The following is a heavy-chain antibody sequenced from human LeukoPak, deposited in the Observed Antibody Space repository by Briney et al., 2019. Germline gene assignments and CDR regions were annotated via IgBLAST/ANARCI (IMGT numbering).Heavy chain of an antibody. CDR2: ISSSGRTI. Sequence: GGSLRLSCAASGFTFSSYEMNWVRQAPGKGLEWVSYISSSGRTIYYADSVKGRFTISRDNAKNSLYLQMNSLRAEDTAVYYCARGYMDTLDYWGQGTLVTVSS. CDR3: ARGYMDTLDY. V-gene: IGHV3-48*03. CDR1: GFTFSSYE. J-gene: IGHJ4*02. D-gene: IGHD5-18*01.